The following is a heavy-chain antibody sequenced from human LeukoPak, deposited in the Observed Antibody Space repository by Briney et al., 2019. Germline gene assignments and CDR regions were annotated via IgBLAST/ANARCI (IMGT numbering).Heavy chain of an antibody. CDR2: ISYDGSNN. V-gene: IGHV3-30*18. D-gene: IGHD3-10*01. CDR3: AKSRPYYYGSGSYSKGYYFDY. J-gene: IGHJ4*02. Sequence: PGGSLRLSCAASGFTFSSYGMHWVRQAPGKGREWVAVISYDGSNNYYADSVKGRFTISRDNSKNTLYLQMNSLRAEDTAVYYCAKSRPYYYGSGSYSKGYYFDYWGQGTLVTVSS. CDR1: GFTFSSYG.